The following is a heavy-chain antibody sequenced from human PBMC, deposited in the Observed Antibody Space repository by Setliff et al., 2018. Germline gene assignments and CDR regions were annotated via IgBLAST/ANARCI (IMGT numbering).Heavy chain of an antibody. CDR1: GASISSGGYY. D-gene: IGHD3-9*01. CDR2: ISPSGST. Sequence: SETLSLTCSVSGASISSGGYYWTWIRQPAGKALEWIGHISPSGSTTYNPSLKSRVTISPDTSKNQFSLRLTSVTAADMGVFYCARHPTGFPNWFDVWGQGTLVTVSS. CDR3: ARHPTGFPNWFDV. V-gene: IGHV4-61*09. J-gene: IGHJ5*02.